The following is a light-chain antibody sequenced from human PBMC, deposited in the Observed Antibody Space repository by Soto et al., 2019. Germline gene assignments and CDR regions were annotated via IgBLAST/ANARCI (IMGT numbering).Light chain of an antibody. Sequence: IVLTQSPSPLSLSPGERATLSCRASQSVSSSYLAWYQQKPRQATRLLIYGASSRANGIPDRFSGSGSGTDFTLTISRLEPEDFALYYCQQYGSSPRLTFGGGTKVDIK. CDR3: QQYGSSPRLT. CDR1: QSVSSSY. V-gene: IGKV3-20*01. CDR2: GAS. J-gene: IGKJ4*01.